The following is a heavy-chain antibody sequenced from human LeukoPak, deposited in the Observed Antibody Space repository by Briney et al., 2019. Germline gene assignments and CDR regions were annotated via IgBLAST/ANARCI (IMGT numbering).Heavy chain of an antibody. CDR2: IFYSGNT. V-gene: IGHV4-39*01. Sequence: SETLSLTCTVSGGSISSSSNYWGWIRQPPGKGLEWIGSIFYSGNTYYNSSLKSRVTISVDTSKNQFSLKLSSVTAADTAAYYCARHLKIRSIAAVGYWGQGILVTVSS. J-gene: IGHJ4*02. D-gene: IGHD6-13*01. CDR1: GGSISSSSNY. CDR3: ARHLKIRSIAAVGY.